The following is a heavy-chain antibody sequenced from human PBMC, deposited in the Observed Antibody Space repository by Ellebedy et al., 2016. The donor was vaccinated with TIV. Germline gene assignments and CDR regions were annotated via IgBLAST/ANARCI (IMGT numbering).Heavy chain of an antibody. D-gene: IGHD1-26*01. CDR1: GYTFTSYY. CDR2: IDPSGGSS. CDR3: ARDRIVGSSSPYYNGMDV. V-gene: IGHV1-46*01. Sequence: AASVKVSCKASGYTFTSYYIHWVRQAPGQGLEWMGVIDPSGGSSDYAQKFQGRVTMTRDTSPSTVYIELSSLRSDDTAVYYCARDRIVGSSSPYYNGMDVWGQGTTVTVSS. J-gene: IGHJ6*02.